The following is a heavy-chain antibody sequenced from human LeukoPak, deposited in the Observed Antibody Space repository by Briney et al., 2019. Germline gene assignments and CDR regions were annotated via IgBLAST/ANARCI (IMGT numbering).Heavy chain of an antibody. CDR1: GFTFSSYW. D-gene: IGHD6-19*01. CDR2: IKQDGSEK. V-gene: IGHV3-7*04. CDR3: ARTIREQWLTIDY. J-gene: IGHJ4*02. Sequence: GGSLRLSCAASGFTFSSYWMIWVRQAPGKGLEGVANIKQDGSEKYYVDSVKGRFTISRDNAKNSLYLQMNSLGAEDTAVYYCARTIREQWLTIDYWGQGTLVTFSS.